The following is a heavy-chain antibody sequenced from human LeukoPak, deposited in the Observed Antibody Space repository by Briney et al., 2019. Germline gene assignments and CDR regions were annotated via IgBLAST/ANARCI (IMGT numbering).Heavy chain of an antibody. CDR3: AREAYYYGSGSPYMDV. CDR2: IYYSGGT. Sequence: SETLSLTCTVSGGSVSSGSYYWSWIRQPPGKGLEWIGYIYYSGGTNYNPSLKSRVTISVDTSKNQFSLKLSSVTAADTAVYYCAREAYYYGSGSPYMDVWGKGTTVTVSS. CDR1: GGSVSSGSYY. J-gene: IGHJ6*04. D-gene: IGHD3-10*01. V-gene: IGHV4-61*01.